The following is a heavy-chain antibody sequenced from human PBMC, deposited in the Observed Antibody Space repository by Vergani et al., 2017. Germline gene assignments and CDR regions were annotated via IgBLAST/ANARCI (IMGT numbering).Heavy chain of an antibody. J-gene: IGHJ4*02. CDR3: ARLSSYFFRYSGDSSGYTFDY. D-gene: IGHD3-22*01. V-gene: IGHV4-39*01. CDR2: IYYSGST. CDR1: GGSISSSSYY. Sequence: QLQLQESGPGLVKPSETLSLTCTVSGGSISSSSYYWGWIRQPPGKGLEWIGSIYYSGSTYYNPSLKSRVTISVDTSKNQFSLKLSSVTAADTAVYYCARLSSYFFRYSGDSSGYTFDYWGQGTLVTVSS.